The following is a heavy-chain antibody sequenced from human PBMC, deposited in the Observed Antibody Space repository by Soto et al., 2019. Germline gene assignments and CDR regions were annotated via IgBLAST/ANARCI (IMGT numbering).Heavy chain of an antibody. CDR2: IWYDGSKK. Sequence: GGSLRLSCAASGFTFKSYGMHWVRQAPGKGLEWVAVIWYDGSKKYYADSVKGRFTISRDNSKNTMFLQMDSLRAEDTAVYYFARGYGHTPGSFYFRARGSLVPVSA. CDR3: ARGYGHTPGSFYF. CDR1: GFTFKSYG. V-gene: IGHV3-33*01. J-gene: IGHJ1*01. D-gene: IGHD3-16*01.